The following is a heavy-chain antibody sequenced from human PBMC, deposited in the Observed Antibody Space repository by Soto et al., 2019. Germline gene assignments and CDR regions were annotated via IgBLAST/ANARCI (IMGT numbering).Heavy chain of an antibody. CDR2: IIPIFDKT. D-gene: IGHD2-15*01. CDR3: ARVPPGYCSGGTCFWYYFDY. CDR1: GDTLTTDG. Sequence: AASVKVSCKASGDTLTTDGIGWVRQAPGQGLEWMGGIIPIFDKTYYSEKFQDRVTITADKSTSTAYMELSGLRSDDTAVYYCARVPPGYCSGGTCFWYYFDYWGQGTRVTVSS. V-gene: IGHV1-69*06. J-gene: IGHJ4*02.